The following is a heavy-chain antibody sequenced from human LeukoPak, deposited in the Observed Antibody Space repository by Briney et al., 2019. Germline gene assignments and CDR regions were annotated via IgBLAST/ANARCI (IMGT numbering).Heavy chain of an antibody. CDR2: IIPIFGTA. CDR3: ARDRVVVVPAAIEGGYWYFDL. Sequence: SVKVSCKASGGTFSSYAISWVRQAPGQGLEWMGGIIPIFGTANYAQKFQGRVAITADESTSTAYMELSSLRSEDTAVYYCARDRVVVVPAAIEGGYWYFDLWGRGTLVTVSS. J-gene: IGHJ2*01. CDR1: GGTFSSYA. D-gene: IGHD2-2*01. V-gene: IGHV1-69*01.